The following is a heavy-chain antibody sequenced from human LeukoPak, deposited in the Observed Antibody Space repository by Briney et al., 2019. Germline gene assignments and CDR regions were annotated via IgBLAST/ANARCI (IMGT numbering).Heavy chain of an antibody. D-gene: IGHD3-10*01. CDR3: AREATTMVRGVLTKLQMDV. V-gene: IGHV3-30*04. CDR1: GFTFSSYA. J-gene: IGHJ6*04. CDR2: ISYDGSNK. Sequence: GGSLRLSCAVSGFTFSSYAMHWVRQAPGKGLEWVAVISYDGSNKYYADSVKGRFTISRDNSKNTLYLQMNSLRAEDTAVYYCAREATTMVRGVLTKLQMDVWGKGTTVTVSS.